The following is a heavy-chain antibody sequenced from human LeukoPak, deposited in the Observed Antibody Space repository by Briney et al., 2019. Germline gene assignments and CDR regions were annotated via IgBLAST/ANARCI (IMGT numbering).Heavy chain of an antibody. CDR2: INPNSGGT. Sequence: ASVKVSCKASGYTFTGYYMHWVRQAPGQGLEWMGWINPNSGGTNYAQKFQGRVTMTRDTSISTAYMELSRLRSDDTAVYYRARGLSYYYDSSGYYYFDYWGQGTLVTVSS. V-gene: IGHV1-2*02. D-gene: IGHD3-22*01. CDR1: GYTFTGYY. CDR3: ARGLSYYYDSSGYYYFDY. J-gene: IGHJ4*02.